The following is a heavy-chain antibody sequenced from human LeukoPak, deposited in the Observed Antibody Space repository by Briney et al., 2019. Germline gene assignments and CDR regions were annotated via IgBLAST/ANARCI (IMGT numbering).Heavy chain of an antibody. D-gene: IGHD3-22*01. CDR1: GYTFTSYG. CDR2: VSAYNGNT. V-gene: IGHV1-18*01. CDR3: ARGLTPGKYDSSGYSPL. J-gene: IGHJ4*02. Sequence: ASVKVSCKASGYTFTSYGIIWVRQAPGQGLEWMGWVSAYNGNTNYAQKLQGRVTMTTDTSTSTAYMELSSLRSEDTAVYYCARGLTPGKYDSSGYSPLWGQGTLVTVSS.